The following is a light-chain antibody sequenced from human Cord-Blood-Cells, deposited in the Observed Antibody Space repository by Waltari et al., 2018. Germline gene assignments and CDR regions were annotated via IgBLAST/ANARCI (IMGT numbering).Light chain of an antibody. CDR3: QQRSNWPPIT. CDR2: DAS. Sequence: EIVLTQSPATLSLSPGERATPSRRASQSVSSYLAWYHQKPGQAPRLLIYDASNSATGIPARFSGSGSGTDFTLTISSLEPEDFAVYCCQQRSNWPPITFGQGTRLEIK. CDR1: QSVSSY. V-gene: IGKV3-11*01. J-gene: IGKJ5*01.